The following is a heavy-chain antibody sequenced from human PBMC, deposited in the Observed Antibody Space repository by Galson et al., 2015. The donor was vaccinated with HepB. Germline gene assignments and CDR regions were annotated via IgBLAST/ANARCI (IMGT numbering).Heavy chain of an antibody. CDR1: GGTFNSYS. V-gene: IGHV1-69*04. D-gene: IGHD3-10*01. Sequence: SVKVSCKASGGTFNSYSISWVRQAPGQGLEWMGRIIPILGIAKYAQKFQGRVTITADKSTSTAYMELSSLSSEDTAVYYCARDDMVRGLIGWGQGTLVTGSS. J-gene: IGHJ4*02. CDR3: ARDDMVRGLIG. CDR2: IIPILGIA.